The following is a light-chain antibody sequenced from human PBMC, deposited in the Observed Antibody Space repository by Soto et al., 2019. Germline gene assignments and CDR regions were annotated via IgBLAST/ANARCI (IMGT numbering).Light chain of an antibody. J-gene: IGKJ1*01. CDR2: GAS. V-gene: IGKV3-15*01. CDR1: QSFSST. Sequence: EIVMTQSPATLSVSPGERATLSCRASQSFSSTLAWYQQKPGQAPRVLIYGASTRATGIPARFSGSGSGTDFTLTISRLQSEDFAVYSCQQYNNWPRTFGQGTKVEIK. CDR3: QQYNNWPRT.